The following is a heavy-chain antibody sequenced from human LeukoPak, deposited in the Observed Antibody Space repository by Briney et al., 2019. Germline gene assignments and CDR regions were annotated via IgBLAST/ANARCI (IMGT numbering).Heavy chain of an antibody. J-gene: IGHJ4*02. CDR3: TTGVSIAAAGDY. CDR1: GFAFSNAW. V-gene: IGHV3-15*01. Sequence: GGSLRLSCAASGFAFSNAWMSWVRQAPGKGLEWVGRIKSKTDGGTTDYAAPVKGRLTISRDDSKNTLYLQMNSLKTEDTAVYYCTTGVSIAAAGDYWGQGTLVTVSS. D-gene: IGHD6-13*01. CDR2: IKSKTDGGTT.